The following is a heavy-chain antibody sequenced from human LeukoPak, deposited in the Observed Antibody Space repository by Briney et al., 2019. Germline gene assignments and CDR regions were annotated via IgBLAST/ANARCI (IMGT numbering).Heavy chain of an antibody. CDR1: GYSFTSYW. V-gene: IGHV5-51*01. J-gene: IGHJ4*02. CDR3: AAGDGYFDY. CDR2: IYPSHSDT. Sequence: GESLKISCKGSGYSFTSYWVAGGRQMPGKGLEGRGVIYPSHSDTRYRPSFPGQVTISADKSITTAFLQWGSLKASDTAIYYCAAGDGYFDYWGQGTLVTVSS. D-gene: IGHD6-13*01.